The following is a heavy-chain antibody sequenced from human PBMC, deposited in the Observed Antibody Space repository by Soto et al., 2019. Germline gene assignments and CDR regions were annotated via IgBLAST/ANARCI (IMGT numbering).Heavy chain of an antibody. D-gene: IGHD6-19*01. Sequence: ASVKVSCKASGYTSTSYYMHWVRQAPGQGLEWMGIINPSGGSTSYAQKFQGRVTMTRDTSTSTVYMELSSLRSEDTAVYYCASRRLIAVAGTGDEAWGQGTLVTVSS. CDR3: ASRRLIAVAGTGDEA. CDR1: GYTSTSYY. J-gene: IGHJ4*02. V-gene: IGHV1-46*03. CDR2: INPSGGST.